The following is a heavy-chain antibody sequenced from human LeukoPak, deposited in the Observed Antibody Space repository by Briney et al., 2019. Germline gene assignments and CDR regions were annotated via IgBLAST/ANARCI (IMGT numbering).Heavy chain of an antibody. CDR2: MYNSGST. CDR1: GDSISNYY. CDR3: ARWAGRDFDSSGYLRD. J-gene: IGHJ4*02. Sequence: SETLSLTCTASGDSISNYYWNWIRQPPGKGLEWIVYMYNSGSTNYNPSLRSRVTVSVDTSKNQFSLKLNSVTAADTAVYYCARWAGRDFDSSGYLRDWGQGVLVTVPS. V-gene: IGHV4-59*01. D-gene: IGHD3-22*01.